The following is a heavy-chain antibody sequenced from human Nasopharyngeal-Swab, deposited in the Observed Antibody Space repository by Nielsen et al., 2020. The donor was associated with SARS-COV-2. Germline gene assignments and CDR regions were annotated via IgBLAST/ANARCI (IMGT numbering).Heavy chain of an antibody. CDR2: ISSSSSYI. CDR1: GFSFSSYG. Sequence: GESLKISCAASGFSFSSYGMNWVRQAPGKGLEWVSYISSSSSYIYYADSGKGRFTISRDNAKNSLYLQMNSLRAEDTALYYCAKLGSGSYPFDYWGQGTLATVSS. CDR3: AKLGSGSYPFDY. J-gene: IGHJ4*02. V-gene: IGHV3-21*04. D-gene: IGHD1-26*01.